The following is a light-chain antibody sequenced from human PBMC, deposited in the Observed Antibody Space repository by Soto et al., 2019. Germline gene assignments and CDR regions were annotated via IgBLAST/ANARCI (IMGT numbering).Light chain of an antibody. CDR1: SSNVGGNP. J-gene: IGLJ1*01. CDR2: TNT. V-gene: IGLV1-44*01. CDR3: ASWDDRLNGPV. Sequence: QSVLTQPPSASGTPGQRVTISCSGSSSNVGGNPVNWYQHVPTTAPKLLIYTNTQRPSGVPDRFSGSKSGTSASLAISGLQAGDEADYYCASWDDRLNGPVFGTGTKLTVL.